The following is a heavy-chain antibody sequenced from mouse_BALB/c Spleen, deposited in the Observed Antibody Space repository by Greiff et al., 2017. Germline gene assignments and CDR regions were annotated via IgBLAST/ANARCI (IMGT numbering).Heavy chain of an antibody. CDR3: ASGYSSDYYAMDY. D-gene: IGHD1-1*01. J-gene: IGHJ4*01. V-gene: IGHV14-3*02. CDR1: GYTFTSYW. Sequence: VQLQQPGAELVKPGASVKLSCKASGYTFTSYWMHWVKQRPEQGLEWIGRIDPANGNTKYDPKFPGKATITADTTSNTAYLQLSSLTSEDTAVYYCASGYSSDYYAMDYWGQGTSVTVSS. CDR2: IDPANGNT.